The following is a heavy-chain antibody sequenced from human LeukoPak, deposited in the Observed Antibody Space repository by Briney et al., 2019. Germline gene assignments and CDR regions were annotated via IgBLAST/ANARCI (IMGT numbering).Heavy chain of an antibody. CDR1: GFTFSSYS. CDR2: ISSSSSYI. CDR3: ASILGYCSSTSCYSVGGFDY. V-gene: IGHV3-21*01. J-gene: IGHJ4*02. D-gene: IGHD2-2*01. Sequence: GGSLRLSCAASGFTFSSYSMNWVRQAPGKGLEWVSSISSSSSYIYYADSVKGRFTISRDNAKNSLYLQMNSLRAEDTAVYYCASILGYCSSTSCYSVGGFDYWGQGTLVTVSS.